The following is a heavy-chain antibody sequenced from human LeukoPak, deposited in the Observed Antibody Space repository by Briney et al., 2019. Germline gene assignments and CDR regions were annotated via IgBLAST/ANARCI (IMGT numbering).Heavy chain of an antibody. CDR1: GYTFTSYG. Sequence: ASVKVSCKASGYTFTSYGFTWVRQAPGQGLEWMGWISGYNGDTNYAQKFQGRVTMTTDTSTNTAYMDLRRLRSDDTAVYYCARNWGAGHPINFDYWGQGTLVTVSS. J-gene: IGHJ4*02. CDR2: ISGYNGDT. D-gene: IGHD3-16*01. CDR3: ARNWGAGHPINFDY. V-gene: IGHV1-18*01.